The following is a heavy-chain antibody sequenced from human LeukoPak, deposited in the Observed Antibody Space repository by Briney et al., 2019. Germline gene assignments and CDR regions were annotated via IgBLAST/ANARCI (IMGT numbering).Heavy chain of an antibody. CDR2: ISYDGSNK. CDR3: AKAYGYCTTTSCSHEEFDC. D-gene: IGHD2-2*01. J-gene: IGHJ4*02. V-gene: IGHV3-30*18. CDR1: GFTFSNYG. Sequence: PGGSLRLSCAASGFTFSNYGMHWVRQAPGKGLEWVAVISYDGSNKYYADSVKGRFAISRDNSKNTLYLQMNSLRAEDTAVYYCAKAYGYCTTTSCSHEEFDCWGQGTLVTVSS.